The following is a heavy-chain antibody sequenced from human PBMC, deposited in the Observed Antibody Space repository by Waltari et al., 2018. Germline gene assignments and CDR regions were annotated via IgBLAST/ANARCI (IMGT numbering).Heavy chain of an antibody. V-gene: IGHV3-7*01. J-gene: IGHJ4*02. CDR2: IKHDGSET. CDR3: AREGLTEEAAY. D-gene: IGHD4-4*01. CDR1: GFPFHSFG. Sequence: EIQLVESGGDLVQPGGSLRLTCVTSGFPFHSFGMVWVRQVPGKGLQCLAHIKHDGSETYHVDSVKGRFTISRDNARNSLYLEMDRLRVEDTGVYYCAREGLTEEAAYWGQGTLVTVSS.